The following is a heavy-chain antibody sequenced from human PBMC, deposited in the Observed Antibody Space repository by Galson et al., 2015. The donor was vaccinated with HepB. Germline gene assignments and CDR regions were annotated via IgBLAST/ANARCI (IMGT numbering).Heavy chain of an antibody. V-gene: IGHV3-30*19. D-gene: IGHD2-2*01. CDR1: GFTFSSYG. CDR3: ARGCTSCYSPNDY. J-gene: IGHJ4*02. Sequence: SLRLSCAASGFTFSSYGMHWVRQAPGKGLEWVAVISYDGSNKYYADSVKGRFTISRDNSKNTLYLQMNSLRAEDTAVYYCARGCTSCYSPNDYWGQGTLVTVSS. CDR2: ISYDGSNK.